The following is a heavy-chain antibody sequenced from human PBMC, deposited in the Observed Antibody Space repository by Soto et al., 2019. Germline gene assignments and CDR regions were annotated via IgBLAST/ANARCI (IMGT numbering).Heavy chain of an antibody. J-gene: IGHJ6*03. V-gene: IGHV4-59*08. CDR1: GGSISSYY. D-gene: IGHD2-15*01. CDR2: IYYSGST. CDR3: ARHPDCSGGSCYPPATYYYYYYMDV. Sequence: SETLSLTCTVSGGSISSYYWSWIRQPPGKGLEWIGYIYYSGSTNYNPSLKSRVTISVDTSKNQFSLKLSSVTAADTAVYYCARHPDCSGGSCYPPATYYYYYYMDVWGKGTTVTVSS.